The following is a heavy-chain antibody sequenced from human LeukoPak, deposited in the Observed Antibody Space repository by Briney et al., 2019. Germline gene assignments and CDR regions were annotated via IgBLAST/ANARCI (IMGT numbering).Heavy chain of an antibody. CDR1: GDSISNYY. Sequence: SETLSLTCTVSGDSISNYYWSWIRQSPGKKLEWIGYMYNRGSTIYNPSLKSRVTISTDTSKNQFSLRLTSVTAADTAVYYCTRAEKAVTGTLDYWGQGTLITVSS. CDR3: TRAEKAVTGTLDY. CDR2: MYNRGST. J-gene: IGHJ4*02. V-gene: IGHV4-59*01. D-gene: IGHD6-19*01.